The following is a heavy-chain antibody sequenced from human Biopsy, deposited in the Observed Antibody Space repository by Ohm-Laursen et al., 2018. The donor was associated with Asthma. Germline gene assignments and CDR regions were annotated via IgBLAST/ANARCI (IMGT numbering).Heavy chain of an antibody. CDR3: ARGISRVTGLFDHFDS. V-gene: IGHV4-59*07. D-gene: IGHD2-21*02. Sequence: SDTLSLTCTVSGVSISSDYWSWIRQPPGKGLDWIGHIYYSGSTNYQPSLKSRVTISVDTSKNQFSLKLRSVTAADAAVYYCARGISRVTGLFDHFDSWGQGTLVTVSS. CDR1: GVSISSDY. CDR2: IYYSGST. J-gene: IGHJ4*02.